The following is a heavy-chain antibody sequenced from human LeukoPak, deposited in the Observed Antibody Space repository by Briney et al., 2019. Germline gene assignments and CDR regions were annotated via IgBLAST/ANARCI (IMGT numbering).Heavy chain of an antibody. V-gene: IGHV5-51*01. D-gene: IGHD2-2*01. CDR2: IYPGDSDT. CDR1: GYDFTFYW. J-gene: IGHJ1*01. Sequence: GESLKISCKGSGYDFTFYWVAWVRQMPGKGLEWMGIIYPGDSDTRYSPSFQGQVTISADKSISTAYLQWNSLKASDTAMYYCARVDSASPKWGQGTLVTVSS. CDR3: ARVDSASPK.